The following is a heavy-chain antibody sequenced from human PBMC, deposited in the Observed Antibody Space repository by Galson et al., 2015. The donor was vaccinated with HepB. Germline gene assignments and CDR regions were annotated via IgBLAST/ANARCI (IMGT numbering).Heavy chain of an antibody. CDR1: GFTVSSNY. V-gene: IGHV3-66*02. Sequence: SLRLSCAASGFTVSSNYMSWVRQAPGKGLEWVSVIYSGGSTYYADSVKGRFTISRDNSKNTLYLQMNSLRAEDTAVYYCARGVKRSSSSWYCPYNYWGQGTLVTVSS. CDR3: ARGVKRSSSSWYCPYNY. CDR2: IYSGGST. D-gene: IGHD6-13*01. J-gene: IGHJ4*02.